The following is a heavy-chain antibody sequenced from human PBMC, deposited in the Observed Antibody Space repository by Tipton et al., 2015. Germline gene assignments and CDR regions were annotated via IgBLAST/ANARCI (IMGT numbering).Heavy chain of an antibody. CDR3: VKDVAATIQLALDF. CDR1: GFFFGNCA. CDR2: ISAFRGTA. V-gene: IGHV3-9*01. J-gene: IGHJ4*02. Sequence: RSLRLSCAASGFFFGNCAMHWVRQAPGKGLEWVSGISAFRGTADYAASVKGRFTISRDDSKQSLYLQMNNLTTDDTALYYCVKDVAATIQLALDFWGQGILISVSP. D-gene: IGHD5-24*01.